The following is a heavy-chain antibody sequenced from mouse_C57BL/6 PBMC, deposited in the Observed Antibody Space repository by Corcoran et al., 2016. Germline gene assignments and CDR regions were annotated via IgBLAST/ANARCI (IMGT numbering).Heavy chain of an antibody. D-gene: IGHD2-1*01. Sequence: EVQLQQSGPELVKPGASVKISCKASGYTFTDYYMNWVKQSHGKSLEWIGDINPNNGGTSYNQKFKGKATLTVDKSSNTAYMELRSLTSEDSAVYYCAREGGNYDYAMDYWGQGTSVTVSS. CDR3: AREGGNYDYAMDY. V-gene: IGHV1-26*01. J-gene: IGHJ4*01. CDR2: INPNNGGT. CDR1: GYTFTDYY.